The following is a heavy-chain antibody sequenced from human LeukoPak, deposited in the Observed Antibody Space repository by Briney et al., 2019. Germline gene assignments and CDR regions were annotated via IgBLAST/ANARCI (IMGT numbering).Heavy chain of an antibody. CDR1: GGSISSSSYY. V-gene: IGHV4-39*07. D-gene: IGHD3-16*02. Sequence: SETLSLTCTVSGGSISSSSYYWGWIRQPPGKGLEWIGSIYYSGSTYYNPSLKSRVTISVDTSKNQFSLKLSSVTAADTAVYYCAFSTFGGVIVTRPFDYWGQGTLVTVSS. J-gene: IGHJ4*02. CDR3: AFSTFGGVIVTRPFDY. CDR2: IYYSGST.